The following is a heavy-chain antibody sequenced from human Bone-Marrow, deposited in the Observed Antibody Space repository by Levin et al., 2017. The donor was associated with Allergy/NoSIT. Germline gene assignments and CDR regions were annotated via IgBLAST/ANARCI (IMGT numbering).Heavy chain of an antibody. J-gene: IGHJ4*02. D-gene: IGHD5-18*01. Sequence: GESLKISCAVSGFTFNNYGMHWVRQAPGKGLEWVAVISYDGSKKNYADSVKGRFTISRDNSKNTLYLQMNSLRAEDTAVYSCAKDLSGRIQLWLDYWGQGTLVTVSS. CDR1: GFTFNNYG. CDR3: AKDLSGRIQLWLDY. V-gene: IGHV3-30*18. CDR2: ISYDGSKK.